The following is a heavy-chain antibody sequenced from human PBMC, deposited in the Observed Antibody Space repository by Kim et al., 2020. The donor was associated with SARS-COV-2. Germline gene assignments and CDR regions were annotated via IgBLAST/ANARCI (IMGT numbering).Heavy chain of an antibody. D-gene: IGHD4-17*01. J-gene: IGHJ2*01. Sequence: QNYQGRVTITADESTSTAYMELSSLRSEDTAVYYCARVPMSTVTNWYFDLWGRGTLVTVSS. CDR3: ARVPMSTVTNWYFDL. V-gene: IGHV1-69*01.